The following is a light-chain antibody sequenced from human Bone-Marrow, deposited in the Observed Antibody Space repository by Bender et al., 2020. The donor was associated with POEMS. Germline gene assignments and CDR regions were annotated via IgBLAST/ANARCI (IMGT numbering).Light chain of an antibody. CDR3: SSYTGSGTVI. Sequence: QSGLTQPASVSGSPGQSITISCTGTSSDVGGYDHVSWYQQHPGKAPKLMIYEVTHRPSGVSSRFSGSKSDNTASLTISGLQAEDEADYYCSSYTGSGTVIFGGGTKVTVL. V-gene: IGLV2-14*01. CDR2: EVT. J-gene: IGLJ2*01. CDR1: SSDVGGYDH.